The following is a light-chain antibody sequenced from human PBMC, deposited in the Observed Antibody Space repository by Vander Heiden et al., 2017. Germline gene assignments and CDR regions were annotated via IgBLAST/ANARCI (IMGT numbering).Light chain of an antibody. Sequence: HSVLTQPPSASVPPAHRVTLLCSGSSSNIGSITVNWYQQLPGTAPKLLIYSNYQRPSGVPDRFSGSQSGTSPSLAISGLQSEDEADYYCAAWDDSLNGWVFGGGTKLTVL. CDR2: SNY. J-gene: IGLJ3*02. V-gene: IGLV1-44*01. CDR1: SSNIGSIT. CDR3: AAWDDSLNGWV.